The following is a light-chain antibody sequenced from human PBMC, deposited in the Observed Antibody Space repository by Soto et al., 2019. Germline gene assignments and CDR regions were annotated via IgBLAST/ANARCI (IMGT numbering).Light chain of an antibody. J-gene: IGKJ3*01. CDR2: AAS. CDR1: ESMSRN. Sequence: DIQMTQSPSSLSASVGDRVTIPCRASESMSRNLPWYQQKAGTAPKLMIYAASSLQSRVPSRFSGCGSGTDFTLTISSLPPEDFATDYGPQSYTLPFTFGPGTKVDI. CDR3: PQSYTLPFT. V-gene: IGKV1-39*01.